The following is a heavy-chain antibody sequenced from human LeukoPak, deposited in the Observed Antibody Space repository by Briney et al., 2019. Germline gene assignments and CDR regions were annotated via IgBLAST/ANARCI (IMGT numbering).Heavy chain of an antibody. D-gene: IGHD1-26*01. CDR2: ISASGSNT. CDR1: GFTFSSYG. V-gene: IGHV3-23*01. CDR3: AKGASGSHYYSFDY. Sequence: PGGSLRLSCAASGFTFSSYGMSRVRQAPGEGLKWVSIISASGSNTIYADSVKGRFTISRDNSKNMLYLQMNSLRAEDTAVYYCAKGASGSHYYSFDYWGQGTLVTVSS. J-gene: IGHJ4*02.